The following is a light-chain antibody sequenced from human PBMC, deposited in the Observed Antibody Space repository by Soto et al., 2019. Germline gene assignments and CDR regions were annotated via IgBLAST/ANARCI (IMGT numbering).Light chain of an antibody. V-gene: IGLV2-8*01. CDR2: EVS. CDR1: SSDVGGYNY. CDR3: QSYDTSPSSYV. Sequence: QSVLTQPPSASGSPGQSVTISCTGTSSDVGGYNYVSWYQQHPGKAPKRIISEVSKRPSGVPDRFSGSKSGNTASLTVSGLQAEDEADYYCQSYDTSPSSYVFGTGTKVTVL. J-gene: IGLJ1*01.